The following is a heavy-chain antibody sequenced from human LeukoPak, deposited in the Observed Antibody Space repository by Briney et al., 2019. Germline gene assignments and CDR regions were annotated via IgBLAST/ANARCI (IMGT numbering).Heavy chain of an antibody. V-gene: IGHV4-59*08. CDR1: GGSISSYY. J-gene: IGHJ4*02. Sequence: SETLSLTCTVSGGSISSYYWSWIRQPPGKGLEWIGYIYYSGSTNYNPSLKSRVTISVDTSKNQFSLKLSSVTAADTAVYYCASGDYGDGRGYWGQGTLVTVSS. CDR2: IYYSGST. CDR3: ASGDYGDGRGY. D-gene: IGHD4-17*01.